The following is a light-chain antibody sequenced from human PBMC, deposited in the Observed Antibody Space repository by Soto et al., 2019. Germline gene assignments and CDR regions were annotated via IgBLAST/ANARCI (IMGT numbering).Light chain of an antibody. Sequence: PSVSGAPGQRVTISCTGSSSNIGAGFPVHWYQQLPGTAPKLLIYGNNNRPPGVPDRFSGSESGTSVSLAITGLQAEDEADYYCQSYDSSLSGAVFGGGTKLTVL. CDR1: SSNIGAGFP. J-gene: IGLJ2*01. CDR2: GNN. CDR3: QSYDSSLSGAV. V-gene: IGLV1-40*01.